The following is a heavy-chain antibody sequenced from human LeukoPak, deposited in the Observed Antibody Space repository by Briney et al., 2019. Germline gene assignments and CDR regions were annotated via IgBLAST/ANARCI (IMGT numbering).Heavy chain of an antibody. Sequence: PGGSLRLSCAASGFTSSNYAMSWVSQAQGKGLEWVGRIYTSGSTNYNPSLKSRLTISVDTSKNQFSLKLSSVTAADTAVYYCARGRWSGYNNWFDPWGQGTLVTVSS. CDR3: ARGRWSGYNNWFDP. J-gene: IGHJ5*02. CDR2: IYTSGST. D-gene: IGHD3-3*01. CDR1: GFTSSNYA. V-gene: IGHV4-4*08.